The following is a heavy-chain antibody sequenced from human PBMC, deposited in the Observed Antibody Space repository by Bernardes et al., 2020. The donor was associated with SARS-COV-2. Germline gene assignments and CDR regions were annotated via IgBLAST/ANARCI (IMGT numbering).Heavy chain of an antibody. CDR3: ARESRYSSSSFILDY. D-gene: IGHD6-6*01. CDR2: ISNGGGRYT. V-gene: IGHV3-11*06. Sequence: GGSLRLSCAASGFTFSDYYMNWIRQAPGTGLEWVSYISNGGGRYTNYADSVKGRFTISRDVAKNSLYLQMNSLRAEDTAVYYCARESRYSSSSFILDYWGQGTLVTGSS. J-gene: IGHJ4*02. CDR1: GFTFSDYY.